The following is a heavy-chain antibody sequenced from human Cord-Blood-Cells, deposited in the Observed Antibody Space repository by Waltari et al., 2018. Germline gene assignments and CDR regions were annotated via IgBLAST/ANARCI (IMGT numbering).Heavy chain of an antibody. CDR2: ISGSGGST. J-gene: IGHJ3*02. Sequence: EVQLLESGGGLVQPGGSLRLSCSASGFTFRRHGMSWVRQAPGKGLEWVSAISGSGGSTYYADSVKGRFTISRDNSKNTLYLQMNSLRAEDTAVYYCAKDDAFDIWGQGTMVTVSS. CDR1: GFTFRRHG. V-gene: IGHV3-23*01. CDR3: AKDDAFDI.